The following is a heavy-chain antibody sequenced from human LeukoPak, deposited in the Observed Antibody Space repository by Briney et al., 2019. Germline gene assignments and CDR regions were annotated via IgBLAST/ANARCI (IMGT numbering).Heavy chain of an antibody. Sequence: ASVKVSCKASGYTFTGYYMYWVRQAPGQGLEWMGWINPNSGGTNYAQKFQGRVTMTRDTSISTAYMELSRLRSDDTAVYYCASQYCSSTSCSDYWGQGTLVTVSS. CDR2: INPNSGGT. J-gene: IGHJ4*02. CDR1: GYTFTGYY. CDR3: ASQYCSSTSCSDY. D-gene: IGHD2-2*01. V-gene: IGHV1-2*02.